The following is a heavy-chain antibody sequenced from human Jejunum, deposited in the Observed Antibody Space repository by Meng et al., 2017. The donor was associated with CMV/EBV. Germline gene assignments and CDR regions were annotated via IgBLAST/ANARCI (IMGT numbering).Heavy chain of an antibody. Sequence: LSCAVSGFTIGTYWMGWVRKAPGKEPEWVANIKKDGTEMYYADSVKGRFTISRDNAKNSLYLQMNSLGVDDTAVYYCVRVVATEDYWGQGTLVTVSS. J-gene: IGHJ4*02. CDR3: VRVVATEDY. CDR2: IKKDGTEM. CDR1: GFTIGTYW. D-gene: IGHD5-12*01. V-gene: IGHV3-7*01.